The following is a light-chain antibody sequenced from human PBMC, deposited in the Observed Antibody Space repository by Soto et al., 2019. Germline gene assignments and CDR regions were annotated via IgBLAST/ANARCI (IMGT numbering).Light chain of an antibody. V-gene: IGLV2-14*01. CDR3: SSYSSSSTLL. J-gene: IGLJ2*01. Sequence: QSALTQPASVSGSPGQSITISCTGTSSDIGGYNYVSWYQQHPGKAPKLMIFEVSNRPSGVSDRFSGSKSGNTASLTVSGLHPEDEADYYCSSYSSSSTLLFGGGTKLTVL. CDR1: SSDIGGYNY. CDR2: EVS.